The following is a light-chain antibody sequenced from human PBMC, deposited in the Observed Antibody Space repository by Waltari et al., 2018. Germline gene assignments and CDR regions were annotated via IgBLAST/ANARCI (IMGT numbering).Light chain of an antibody. CDR3: CSYAGSYTWV. CDR2: DDN. Sequence: QSALTQPASVSGSPGQSITISCTGTSSDVGNYNLVSWYQQYPGKAPKVMIYDDNRPPSGVSDRFSGPKSGNTASLTIAGVQAEDEADYYCCSYAGSYTWVFGGGTKLTVL. J-gene: IGLJ3*02. V-gene: IGLV2-23*01. CDR1: SSDVGNYNL.